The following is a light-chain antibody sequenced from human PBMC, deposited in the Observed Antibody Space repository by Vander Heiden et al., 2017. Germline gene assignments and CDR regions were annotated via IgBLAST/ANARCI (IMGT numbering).Light chain of an antibody. CDR3: QQYYSVYT. V-gene: IGKV4-1*01. Sequence: DIVMTPSPDSLAVSLGERATINCKSSQSVLYSSNNKNYLAWYQQKPGQPPKLLIYWASTRESGVPDRFSGSGYGTDFTLTISSLQAEDVAVYYCQQYYSVYTFGQGTKLEIK. CDR2: WAS. J-gene: IGKJ2*01. CDR1: QSVLYSSNNKNY.